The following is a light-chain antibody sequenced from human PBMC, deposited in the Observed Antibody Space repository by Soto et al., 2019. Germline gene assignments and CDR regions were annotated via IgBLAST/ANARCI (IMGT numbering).Light chain of an antibody. CDR2: GTS. CDR3: QQYGSSTIT. CDR1: QSVGSSY. Sequence: DIVLTQSPGTLSLSPGERATISCISIQSVGSSYLAWYQQKPGQAPRLLIYGTSSRATGIPDRFIGSWSGTDCTLSISRLEPEDFAVYYCQQYGSSTITLSQGTRLEIK. J-gene: IGKJ5*01. V-gene: IGKV3-20*01.